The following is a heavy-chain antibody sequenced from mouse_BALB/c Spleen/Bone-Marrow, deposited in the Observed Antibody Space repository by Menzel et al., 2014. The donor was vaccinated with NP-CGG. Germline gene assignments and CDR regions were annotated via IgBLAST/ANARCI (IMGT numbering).Heavy chain of an antibody. Sequence: EVKLVESGGGLVQPGGSLKLSCAASGFDFSRYWMSWVRPAPGKGLEWIGEINPDSSTINYTPSLKDKFIISRDNAKNTLYLQVSKVRSEDTALYYCARLGYYGGFAYWGQGTLVTVSA. CDR1: GFDFSRYW. J-gene: IGHJ3*01. D-gene: IGHD2-3*01. V-gene: IGHV4-1*02. CDR3: ARLGYYGGFAY. CDR2: INPDSSTI.